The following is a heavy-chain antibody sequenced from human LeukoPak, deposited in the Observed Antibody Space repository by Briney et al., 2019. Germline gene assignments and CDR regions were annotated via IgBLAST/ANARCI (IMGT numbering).Heavy chain of an antibody. V-gene: IGHV3-30*02. CDR1: GFTFSSFG. CDR3: SRAANFWSGYFDY. D-gene: IGHD3-3*01. Sequence: PGGSLRLSCAASGFTFSSFGMHWVRQAPGQGLEWVAFILYDGTNKYYADSVKGRFTVSRDDAKNTLYLQMNSLRAEDTAVYYCSRAANFWSGYFDYWGQGALVTVSP. CDR2: ILYDGTNK. J-gene: IGHJ4*02.